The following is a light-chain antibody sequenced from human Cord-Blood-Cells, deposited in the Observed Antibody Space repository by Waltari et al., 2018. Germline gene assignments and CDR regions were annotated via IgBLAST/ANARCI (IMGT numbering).Light chain of an antibody. CDR2: DDS. CDR1: TIGSQS. Sequence: SYVLTQPPSVSVAPGKTPRITRGGNTIGSQSVHWYQQKTGQAPVLVVYDDSDRPSGIPERFSGSNSGNTATLTISRVEAGDEADYYCQVWDSSSDHPVFGGGTKLTVL. J-gene: IGLJ2*01. V-gene: IGLV3-21*03. CDR3: QVWDSSSDHPV.